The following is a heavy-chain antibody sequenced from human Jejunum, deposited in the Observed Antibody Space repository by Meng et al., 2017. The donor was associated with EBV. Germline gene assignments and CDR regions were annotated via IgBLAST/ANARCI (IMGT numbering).Heavy chain of an antibody. V-gene: IGHV4-34*02. CDR3: ARRTGDYVVGY. J-gene: IGHJ4*02. D-gene: IGHD2-8*02. CDR2: VHFSGIT. Sequence: QGHLQRWGAGLLVPTETPSLTCAGYGGSFRGYYWSWARQPPGRGLEYIGGVHFSGITNYTPSLKSRVTMSVDASKNQFSLRLTSVTAADTAVYYCARRTGDYVVGYWGQGTLVTVSS. CDR1: GGSFRGYY.